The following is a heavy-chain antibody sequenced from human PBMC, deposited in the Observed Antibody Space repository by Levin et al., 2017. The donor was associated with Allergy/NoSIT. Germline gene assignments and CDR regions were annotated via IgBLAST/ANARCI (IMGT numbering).Heavy chain of an antibody. CDR2: IRSKANSYAT. Sequence: GGSLRLSCAASGFTFSGSAMHWVRQASGKGLEWVGRIRSKANSYATAYAASVKGRFTISRDDSKNTAYLQMNSLKTEDTAVYYCTRHDSHHIAVAGINDYWGQGTLVTVSS. CDR1: GFTFSGSA. J-gene: IGHJ4*02. CDR3: TRHDSHHIAVAGINDY. D-gene: IGHD6-19*01. V-gene: IGHV3-73*01.